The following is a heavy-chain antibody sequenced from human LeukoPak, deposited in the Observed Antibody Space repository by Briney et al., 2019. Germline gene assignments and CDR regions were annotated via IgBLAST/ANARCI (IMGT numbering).Heavy chain of an antibody. Sequence: GESLKISCKGSGYSFTSYWIGWVRQMPGKGLEWMGIIYPGDSDTRYSPPFQGQVTISADKSISTAYLQWRSLKASDTAMYYGARVFDSSGFYFDYWGQGTLVTVSS. CDR1: GYSFTSYW. CDR2: IYPGDSDT. J-gene: IGHJ4*02. D-gene: IGHD6-19*01. V-gene: IGHV5-51*01. CDR3: ARVFDSSGFYFDY.